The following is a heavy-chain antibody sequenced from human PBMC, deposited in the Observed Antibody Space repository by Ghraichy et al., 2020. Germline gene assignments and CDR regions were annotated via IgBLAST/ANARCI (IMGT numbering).Heavy chain of an antibody. V-gene: IGHV4-4*07. D-gene: IGHD3-3*01. CDR1: GGSISSYY. CDR2: IYTSGST. CDR3: ASTHYDFWSDSRGDIFDY. Sequence: SQTLSLTCTVSGGSISSYYWSWIRQPAGKGLEWIGRIYTSGSTNYNPSLKSRATMSLDTSKNQFSLKLSSVTAADTAIYYCASTHYDFWSDSRGDIFDYWGQGTLVTVSS. J-gene: IGHJ4*02.